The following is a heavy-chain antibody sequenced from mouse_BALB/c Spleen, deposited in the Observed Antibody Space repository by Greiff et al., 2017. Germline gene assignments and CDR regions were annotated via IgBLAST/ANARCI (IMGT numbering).Heavy chain of an antibody. CDR1: GFTFSSYG. V-gene: IGHV5-6-3*01. Sequence: EVQLVESGGGLVQPGGSLKLSCAASGFTFSSYGMSWVRQTPDKRLELVATINSNGGSTYYPDSVKGRFTISRDNAKNTLYLQMSSLKSEDTAMYDCAREGYYDDDGFAYWGQGTLVTVSA. CDR2: INSNGGST. CDR3: AREGYYDDDGFAY. D-gene: IGHD2-4*01. J-gene: IGHJ3*01.